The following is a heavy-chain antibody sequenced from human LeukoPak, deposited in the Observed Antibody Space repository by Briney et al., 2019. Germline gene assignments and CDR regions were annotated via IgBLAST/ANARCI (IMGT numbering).Heavy chain of an antibody. D-gene: IGHD6-19*01. CDR1: GGSFSGYY. Sequence: SETLSLICAVYGGSFSGYYWSWIRQPPGKGLEWIGEINHSGSTNYNPSLKSRVTISVDTSKNQFSLKLSSVTAADTAVYYCARGLSTSWLVPPYFDYWGQGTLVTVSS. CDR3: ARGLSTSWLVPPYFDY. CDR2: INHSGST. J-gene: IGHJ4*02. V-gene: IGHV4-34*01.